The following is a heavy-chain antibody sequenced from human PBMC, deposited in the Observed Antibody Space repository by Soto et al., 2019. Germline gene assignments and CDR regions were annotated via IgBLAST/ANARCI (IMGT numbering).Heavy chain of an antibody. J-gene: IGHJ6*02. CDR2: IYTSGST. D-gene: IGHD6-6*01. CDR1: GGSISSYY. Sequence: QVQLQESGPGLVKPSETLSLTCTVSGGSISSYYWSWIRQPAGKGLEWIGRIYTSGSTNYNTSLKSRVTMSVDTSKNQFSLKLSSVTAADTAVYYCARVRIAARTGAYGMDVWGQGTTVTVSS. CDR3: ARVRIAARTGAYGMDV. V-gene: IGHV4-4*07.